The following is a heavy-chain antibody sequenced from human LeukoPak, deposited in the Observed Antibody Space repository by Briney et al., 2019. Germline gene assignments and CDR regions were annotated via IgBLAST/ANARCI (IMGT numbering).Heavy chain of an antibody. V-gene: IGHV3-7*01. CDR1: GFTFSRYW. CDR2: IRQDGSVQ. CDR3: LVTTRSRGFDY. Sequence: GGSLRLSCAASGFTFSRYWMSWVRQAPGKGLEWVANIRQDGSVQNYVDSVKGRFTISRDNPKNSVYLQMGSLRAEHTAVYYCLVTTRSRGFDYWGQGTLVTVSS. J-gene: IGHJ4*02. D-gene: IGHD1/OR15-1a*01.